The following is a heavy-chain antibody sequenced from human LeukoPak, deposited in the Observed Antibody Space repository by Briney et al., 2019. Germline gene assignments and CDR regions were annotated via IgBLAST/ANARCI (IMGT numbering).Heavy chain of an antibody. J-gene: IGHJ5*02. D-gene: IGHD1-1*01. CDR2: IWYSGSA. CDR1: GDSISGSDYY. Sequence: SETLSLTCNVSGDSISGSDYYWGWMRQPPGKGLEWIANIWYSGSAYYNPSLQSRVTITVDTSKSQFSLNVKSVTAGDSAVYYCLRHAGGIILTWGQGTRVAVSS. V-gene: IGHV4-39*01. CDR3: LRHAGGIILT.